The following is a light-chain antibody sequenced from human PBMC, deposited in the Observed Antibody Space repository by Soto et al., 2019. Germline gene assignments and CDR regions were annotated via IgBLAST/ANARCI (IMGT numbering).Light chain of an antibody. CDR1: QTIGSY. J-gene: IGKJ1*01. Sequence: DIQMTQTPSSLSASVGDRVTITCRASQTIGSYLNWYQHQPGRAPKLLIYAASSLQSGVPSRFSGSGSGTAFTLTISRLQPEDFATYYCQQSYSTPQTFGQGTKVDIK. V-gene: IGKV1-39*01. CDR2: AAS. CDR3: QQSYSTPQT.